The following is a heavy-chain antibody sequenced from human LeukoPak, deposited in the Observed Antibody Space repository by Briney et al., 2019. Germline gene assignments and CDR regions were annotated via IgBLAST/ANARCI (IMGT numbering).Heavy chain of an antibody. CDR2: IYYSGST. Sequence: SETLSLTCTVSGGSISSYYWSWIRQPPGKGLEWIGYIYYSGSTNYNPSLKSRVTISVDTSKNQFSLKLSSVTAADTAVYYCARGATGSVGYFDLWGRGTLVIVSS. CDR3: ARGATGSVGYFDL. J-gene: IGHJ2*01. CDR1: GGSISSYY. D-gene: IGHD5-12*01. V-gene: IGHV4-59*01.